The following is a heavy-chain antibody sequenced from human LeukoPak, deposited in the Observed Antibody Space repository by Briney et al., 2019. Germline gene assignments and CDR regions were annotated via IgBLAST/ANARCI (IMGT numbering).Heavy chain of an antibody. CDR3: ARDTQYYDFWSGYPTPNWFDP. V-gene: IGHV4-59*12. J-gene: IGHJ5*02. Sequence: SETLSLTCTVSGGSISNYYWSWIRQPPGKGLEWVGYVSYSGSTNYSPSLKSRVTMSVDTSKNQFSLKLSSVTAADTAVYYCARDTQYYDFWSGYPTPNWFDPWGQGTLVTVSS. CDR2: VSYSGST. CDR1: GGSISNYY. D-gene: IGHD3-3*01.